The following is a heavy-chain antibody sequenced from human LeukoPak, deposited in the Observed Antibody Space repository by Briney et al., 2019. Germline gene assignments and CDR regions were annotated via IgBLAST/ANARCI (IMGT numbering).Heavy chain of an antibody. CDR2: ISGSGDNT. V-gene: IGHV3-23*01. Sequence: GGSLRLSCAASGFTFSGFAMSWVRRTPGQGLKWFSGISGSGDNTLYADSVKCRFTISRDNSKNTLYLEMNSLRAEDTAIYYCAKMKGHPLPKYYMDVWGKGTTVTVSS. J-gene: IGHJ6*03. CDR3: AKMKGHPLPKYYMDV. CDR1: GFTFSGFA.